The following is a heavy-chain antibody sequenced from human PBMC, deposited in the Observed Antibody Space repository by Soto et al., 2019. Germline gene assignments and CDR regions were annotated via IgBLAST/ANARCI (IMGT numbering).Heavy chain of an antibody. CDR3: AREVVVAATVAWFDP. Sequence: SDTLSLTCTVSGGSISSYYWSWIRQPPGKGLEWIGYIYYSGSTNYNPSLKSRVTISVDTSKNQFSLKLSSVTAADTAVYYCAREVVVAATVAWFDPWGQGTLVTVSS. V-gene: IGHV4-59*01. CDR2: IYYSGST. CDR1: GGSISSYY. J-gene: IGHJ5*02. D-gene: IGHD2-15*01.